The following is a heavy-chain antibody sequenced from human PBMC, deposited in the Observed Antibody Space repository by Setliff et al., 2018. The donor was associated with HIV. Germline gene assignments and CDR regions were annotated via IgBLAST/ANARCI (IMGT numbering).Heavy chain of an antibody. J-gene: IGHJ5*02. V-gene: IGHV1-69*13. Sequence: SVKVSCKASGGNLYTYGISWVRQAPGQGLEWMGGTIPLFNTSNYAQKFQGGVTITADESTNTAYMELRSLESEDSAVYYCARDRFCSRRSCNEANWFDPWGPGTLVTAPQ. CDR3: ARDRFCSRRSCNEANWFDP. D-gene: IGHD2-15*01. CDR2: TIPLFNTS. CDR1: GGNLYTYG.